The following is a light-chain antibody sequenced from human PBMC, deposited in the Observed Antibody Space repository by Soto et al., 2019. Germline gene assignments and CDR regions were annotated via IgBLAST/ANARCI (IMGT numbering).Light chain of an antibody. CDR1: SSNVGSNT. CDR2: SHN. V-gene: IGLV1-44*01. CDR3: AAWDDRLNGPV. J-gene: IGLJ2*01. Sequence: QSVLTQPPSASGTPGQRATISCSGSSSNVGSNTVNWYQQLPGTAPKLLLYSHNQRPSGVPDRFTGSKSGTSASLAISGLQSEDEAIYYCAAWDDRLNGPVFDGGTKLTVL.